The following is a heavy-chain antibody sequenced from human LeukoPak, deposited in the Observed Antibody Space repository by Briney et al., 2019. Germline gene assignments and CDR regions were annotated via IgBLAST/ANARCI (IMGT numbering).Heavy chain of an antibody. D-gene: IGHD6-13*01. CDR2: IYPGDSDT. Sequence: GESLKISCKGSGYSFTTYWIGWVRQMPGKGLEWMGIIYPGDSDTTYSPSFQGQVTISADKSISTAYLQWSSLKASDSAMYYCGRIPAAGSLKGSFDIWGQGTMVSVSS. CDR3: GRIPAAGSLKGSFDI. J-gene: IGHJ3*02. CDR1: GYSFTTYW. V-gene: IGHV5-51*01.